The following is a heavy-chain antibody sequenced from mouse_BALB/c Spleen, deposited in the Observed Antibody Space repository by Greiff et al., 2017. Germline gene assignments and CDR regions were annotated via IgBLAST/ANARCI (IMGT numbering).Heavy chain of an antibody. Sequence: EVKVVESGGGLVKPGGSLKLSCAASGFTFSSYAMSWVRQSPEKRLEWVAEISSGGSYTYYPDTVTGRFTISRDNAKNTLYLEMSSLRSEVTAMYYCATMVKKVMDYWGQGTSVTVSS. V-gene: IGHV5-9-4*01. CDR1: GFTFSSYA. D-gene: IGHD2-1*01. CDR3: ATMVKKVMDY. J-gene: IGHJ4*01. CDR2: ISSGGSYT.